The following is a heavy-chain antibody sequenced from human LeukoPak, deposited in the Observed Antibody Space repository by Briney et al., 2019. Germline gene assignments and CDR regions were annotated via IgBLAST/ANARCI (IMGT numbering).Heavy chain of an antibody. J-gene: IGHJ5*02. V-gene: IGHV3-9*01. CDR1: GSTFGDYA. Sequence: GGSLRLSCAASGSTFGDYAIHWVRQAPGKGLEWVSGVGWNSGTIGYAGSVKGRFTISRDNAKNSVYLQMNSLRAEDTALHYCTISRVTFWFGELLSPGGQGTLVTVSS. D-gene: IGHD3-10*01. CDR3: TISRVTFWFGELLSP. CDR2: VGWNSGTI.